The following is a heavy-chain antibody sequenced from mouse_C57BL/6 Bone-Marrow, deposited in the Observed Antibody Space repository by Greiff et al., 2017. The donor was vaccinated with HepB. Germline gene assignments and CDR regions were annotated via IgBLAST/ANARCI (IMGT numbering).Heavy chain of an antibody. D-gene: IGHD1-1*01. J-gene: IGHJ4*01. CDR3: TSQLITTVVAYYYAMDY. V-gene: IGHV1-15*01. CDR1: GYTFTDYE. CDR2: IDPETGGT. Sequence: QVHVKQSGAELVRPGASVTLSCKASGYTFTDYEMHWVKQTPVHGLEWIGAIDPETGGTAYNQKFKGKAILTADKSSSTAYMELRSLTSEDSAVYYCTSQLITTVVAYYYAMDYWGQGTSVTVSS.